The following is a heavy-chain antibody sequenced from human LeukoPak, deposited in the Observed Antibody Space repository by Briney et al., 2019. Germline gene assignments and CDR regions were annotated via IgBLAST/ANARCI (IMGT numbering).Heavy chain of an antibody. V-gene: IGHV4-59*01. J-gene: IGHJ5*02. CDR3: ATGAGGWFDP. CDR2: IYYIGST. Sequence: SETLSLTCTVSGGSISGYYCNWIRQPPGKGLEWIGYIYYIGSTNYNPSLKSRVTISVETSKNQFSLKLNSVTAADTAVYYCATGAGGWFDPWGQGTLVTVSS. CDR1: GGSISGYY.